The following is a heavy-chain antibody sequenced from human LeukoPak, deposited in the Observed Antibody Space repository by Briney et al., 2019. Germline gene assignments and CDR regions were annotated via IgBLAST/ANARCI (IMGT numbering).Heavy chain of an antibody. D-gene: IGHD2-15*01. Sequence: TGGSLRLSCAASGFTFSSYAMSWVRQAPGKGLEWVSAISCSGGSTYYADSVKGRFTISRDNSKNTLCLQMNSLRAEDTAVYYCAKIETYSGNYFDYWGQGTLVTVSS. CDR1: GFTFSSYA. CDR2: ISCSGGST. J-gene: IGHJ4*02. CDR3: AKIETYSGNYFDY. V-gene: IGHV3-23*01.